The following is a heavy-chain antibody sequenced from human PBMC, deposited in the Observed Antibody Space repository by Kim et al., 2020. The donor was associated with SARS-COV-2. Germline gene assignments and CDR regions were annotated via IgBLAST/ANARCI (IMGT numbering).Heavy chain of an antibody. Sequence: ASVKVSCKASGYTFTSYAISWVRQATGQGLEWMGWMNPNSGNTDYAQKFQGRVTMTGNTSISTAYMELSSLRSEDTAVYYCARGVRSPTIFGVVIGSSHYCMDVGAREITLTVSS. J-gene: IGHJ6*04. V-gene: IGHV1-8*01. CDR3: ARGVRSPTIFGVVIGSSHYCMDV. D-gene: IGHD3-3*01. CDR2: MNPNSGNT. CDR1: GYTFTSYA.